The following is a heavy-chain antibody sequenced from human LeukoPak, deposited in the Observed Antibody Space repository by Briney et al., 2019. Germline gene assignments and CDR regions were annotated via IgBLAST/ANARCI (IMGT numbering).Heavy chain of an antibody. J-gene: IGHJ4*02. CDR2: MYYSGNT. Sequence: SETLSLTCTVSGDAITGSSYYWGWIRPSPGKGLEWIGSMYYSGNTYSNPSLESRVTMSADTSKNQFSLKLNSVSVADTAVYYCARQYFDRTGYYYFDYWGQGTLVIVSS. CDR1: GDAITGSSYY. V-gene: IGHV4-39*01. D-gene: IGHD3-22*01. CDR3: ARQYFDRTGYYYFDY.